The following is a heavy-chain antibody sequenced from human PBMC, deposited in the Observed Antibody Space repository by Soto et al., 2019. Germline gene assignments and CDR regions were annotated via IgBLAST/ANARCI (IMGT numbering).Heavy chain of an antibody. V-gene: IGHV3-9*01. CDR3: AKGVVEAFDI. Sequence: EVQLVESGGGLVQPGRSLRLSCAASGFTFDDYAMHWVRQAPGKGLEWVSGIRWNSGSIGYADSVKGRFTISRDNAKNSLYLQMNSLRAEDTALYYCAKGVVEAFDIWGQGTMVTVSS. CDR1: GFTFDDYA. CDR2: IRWNSGSI. D-gene: IGHD2-2*01. J-gene: IGHJ3*02.